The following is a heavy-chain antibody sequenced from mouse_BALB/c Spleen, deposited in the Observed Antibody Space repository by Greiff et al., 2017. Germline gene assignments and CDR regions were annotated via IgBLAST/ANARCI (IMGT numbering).Heavy chain of an antibody. D-gene: IGHD4-1*01. J-gene: IGHJ1*01. CDR3: ARTGTGYFDV. CDR2: ISSGGSYT. V-gene: IGHV5-6*01. CDR1: GFTFSSYG. Sequence: EVHLVESGGDLVKPGGSLKLSCAASGFTFSSYGMSWVRQTPDKRLEWVATISSGGSYTYYPDSVKGRFTISRDNAKNTLYLQMSSLKSEDTAMYYCARTGTGYFDVWGAGTTVTVSS.